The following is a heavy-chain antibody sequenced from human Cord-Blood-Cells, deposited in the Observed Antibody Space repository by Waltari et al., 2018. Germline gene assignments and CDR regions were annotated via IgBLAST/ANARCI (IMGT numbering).Heavy chain of an antibody. CDR3: AFRYSSSWYEDYFDY. D-gene: IGHD6-13*01. CDR2: INAGNGNT. CDR1: GYTFTSYA. J-gene: IGHJ4*02. Sequence: QVQLVQSGAEVKKPGASVKVSCKASGYTFTSYAMHWVRQAPGQRLEWMGWINAGNGNTKYSQKFQGRVTITRDTSASTAYMELSSLRSEDTAVYYCAFRYSSSWYEDYFDYWGQGTLVTVSS. V-gene: IGHV1-3*01.